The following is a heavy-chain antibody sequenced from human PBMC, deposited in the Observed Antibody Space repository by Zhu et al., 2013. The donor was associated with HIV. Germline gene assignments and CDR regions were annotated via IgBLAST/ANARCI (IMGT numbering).Heavy chain of an antibody. Sequence: QVQLVQSGAEVKKPGSSVKVSCKASGGTFSSYAISWVRQAPGQGLEWMGGIIPIFGTANYAQKFQGRVAITADKSTSTAYMELSSLRSEDTAVYYCARGVTSILTGYYYYYGYGRLGPRGPRVTVSS. CDR3: ARGVTSILTGYYYYYGYGR. D-gene: IGHD3-9*01. J-gene: IGHJ6*02. V-gene: IGHV1-69*06. CDR2: IIPIFGTA. CDR1: GGTFSSYA.